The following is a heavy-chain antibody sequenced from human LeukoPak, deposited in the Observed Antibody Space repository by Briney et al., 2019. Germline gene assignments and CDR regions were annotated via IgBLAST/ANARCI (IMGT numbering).Heavy chain of an antibody. D-gene: IGHD3-10*01. Sequence: ASVKVSCKASGGTFSSYAISWVRQAPGQGLEWMGRIIPIFGTANYAQKFQGRVTITADKSTSTAYMELSSLRSEDTAVYYCARERMVRGIYYYYYMDVWGKGTTVTVSS. CDR3: ARERMVRGIYYYYYMDV. CDR1: GGTFSSYA. CDR2: IIPIFGTA. V-gene: IGHV1-69*06. J-gene: IGHJ6*03.